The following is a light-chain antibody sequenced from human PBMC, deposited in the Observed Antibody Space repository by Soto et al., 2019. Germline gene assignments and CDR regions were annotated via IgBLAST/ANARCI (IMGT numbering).Light chain of an antibody. V-gene: IGKV1-33*01. Sequence: DIQMTQSPSSLSASVGDRVTITCQASQDISNYLNWYQQKPRKAPKLLIYDASNLETGVPSRFSGSGSGTDFTFTISSLKPEDIATYYCQQYDNLPPFTFGPGTKVDIK. CDR1: QDISNY. CDR2: DAS. CDR3: QQYDNLPPFT. J-gene: IGKJ3*01.